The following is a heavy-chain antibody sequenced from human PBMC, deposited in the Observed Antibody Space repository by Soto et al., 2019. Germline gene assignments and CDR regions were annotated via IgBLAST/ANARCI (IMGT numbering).Heavy chain of an antibody. Sequence: SETLSLTCTVSGGSLSSYYWSWLRQPPGKGLEWIGHYYTGSTNHNPSLKSRVTISGDTSKNQFSLKLSSVTAADTAVYYCARGHLLLLAWGQGTLVTVSS. J-gene: IGHJ4*02. CDR2: YYTGST. D-gene: IGHD2-15*01. CDR1: GGSLSSYY. V-gene: IGHV4-59*01. CDR3: ARGHLLLLA.